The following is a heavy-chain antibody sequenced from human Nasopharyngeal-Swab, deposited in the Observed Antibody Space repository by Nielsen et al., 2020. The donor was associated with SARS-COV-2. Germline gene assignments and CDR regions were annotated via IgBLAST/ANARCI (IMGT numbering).Heavy chain of an antibody. D-gene: IGHD2-15*01. J-gene: IGHJ6*03. CDR3: AKDAKHPLPGYYYYMDV. CDR1: GFTFDDYA. CDR2: ISWDGGST. Sequence: GGSLRLSCAASGFTFDDYAMHWVRQAPGKGLEWVSLISWDGGSTYYADSMKGRFTISRDNSKNSLYLQMNSLRAEDTALYYCAKDAKHPLPGYYYYMDVWGKGTTVTVSS. V-gene: IGHV3-43D*04.